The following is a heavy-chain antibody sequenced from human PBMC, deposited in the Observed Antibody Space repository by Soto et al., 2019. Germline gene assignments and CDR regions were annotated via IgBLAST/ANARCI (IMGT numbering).Heavy chain of an antibody. Sequence: VQLVQSGAEVKKPGASVKVSCKASDYTFSSYAISWVRQTAGQGLEWMGWISAYDGNTKYAQKLQGRVTMTTDTSTSTAYMELRSLRSDDTAVYYRARREVGTTLDFDYWGQGTLVTVSS. CDR2: ISAYDGNT. CDR1: DYTFSSYA. D-gene: IGHD1-26*01. V-gene: IGHV1-18*01. J-gene: IGHJ4*02. CDR3: ARREVGTTLDFDY.